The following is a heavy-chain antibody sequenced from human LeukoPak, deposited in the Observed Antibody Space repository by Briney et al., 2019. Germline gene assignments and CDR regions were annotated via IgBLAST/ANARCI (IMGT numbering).Heavy chain of an antibody. Sequence: SETLSLTCAVYGGSFSGYYWSWTRQPPGKGLEWIGEINHSGSTNYNPSLKSRVTISVDTSKNQFSLKLSSVTAADTAVYYCARASDIVVVVAATSRGAFDIWGQGTMVTVSS. V-gene: IGHV4-34*01. CDR3: ARASDIVVVVAATSRGAFDI. D-gene: IGHD2-15*01. J-gene: IGHJ3*02. CDR1: GGSFSGYY. CDR2: INHSGST.